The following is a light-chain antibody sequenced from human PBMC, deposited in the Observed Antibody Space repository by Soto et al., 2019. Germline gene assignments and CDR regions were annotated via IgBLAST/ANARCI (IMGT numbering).Light chain of an antibody. CDR2: GSS. Sequence: EIVLAQSPGTLSLSPGERATLSCRASQSVSSSYVAWYQQKPGQAPRLLIYGSSNRATGIPDRFSGSGSGTDFTLTTSRLEPEDFAVYYCQQYGGSPRTFGQGTRLEIK. V-gene: IGKV3-20*01. CDR3: QQYGGSPRT. CDR1: QSVSSSY. J-gene: IGKJ5*01.